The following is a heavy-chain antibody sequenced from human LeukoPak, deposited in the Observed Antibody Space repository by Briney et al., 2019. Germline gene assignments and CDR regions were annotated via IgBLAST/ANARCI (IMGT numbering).Heavy chain of an antibody. CDR1: RDSISSYY. J-gene: IGHJ6*03. CDR2: IYYSGST. V-gene: IGHV4-59*01. CDR3: ARGLNGDQYYYYYYMDV. Sequence: PSETLSLTCTVSRDSISSYYWSWIRQPPGKGLEWIGYIYYSGSTNYNPSLKSRVTISVDTSKNQFSLKLSSVTAADTAVYYCARGLNGDQYYYYYYMDVWGKGTTVTVSS. D-gene: IGHD4-17*01.